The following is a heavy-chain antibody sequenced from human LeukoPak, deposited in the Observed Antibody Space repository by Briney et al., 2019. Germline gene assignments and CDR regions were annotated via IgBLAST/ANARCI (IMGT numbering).Heavy chain of an antibody. Sequence: PGGSLRLSCAASVFTFSNYAMSWVRQTPGKGLEWVSGISGSGGTTYYADSMKGRFTVSRDNSKNTLYLQMNSLRAEDTAVYYCAKATVFGVVDYFDYWGQGTLVTVSS. V-gene: IGHV3-23*01. J-gene: IGHJ4*02. CDR1: VFTFSNYA. CDR3: AKATVFGVVDYFDY. D-gene: IGHD3-3*01. CDR2: ISGSGGTT.